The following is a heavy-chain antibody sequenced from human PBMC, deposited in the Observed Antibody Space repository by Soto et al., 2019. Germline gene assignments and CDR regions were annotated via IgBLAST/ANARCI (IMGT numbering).Heavy chain of an antibody. J-gene: IGHJ3*02. CDR2: ISSSGSTI. CDR3: AREKIGYCSSTSCYFAFDI. CDR1: GFTFSDYY. D-gene: IGHD2-2*01. Sequence: QVQLVESGGGVVKPGGSLRLSCAASGFTFSDYYMSWIRQAPGKGLEWVAYISSSGSTIYYADSVKGRFTISRDNAKNALYMQSNSRRAEDTAVYYSAREKIGYCSSTSCYFAFDIWGQGTMVTVSS. V-gene: IGHV3-11*04.